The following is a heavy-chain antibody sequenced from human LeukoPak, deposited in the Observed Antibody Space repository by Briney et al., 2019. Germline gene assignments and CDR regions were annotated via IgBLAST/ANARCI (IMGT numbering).Heavy chain of an antibody. CDR3: ARVEYCSGGSCYPHDAFDI. V-gene: IGHV1-2*02. Sequence: GASVKVSCKASGYTFTGYYMHWVRQAPGQGLEWMGWINPNSGGTNYAQKFQGRVTMTRDTSISTAYMELSRLRSDDTAVYYCARVEYCSGGSCYPHDAFDIWGQGTMVTVSS. CDR2: INPNSGGT. CDR1: GYTFTGYY. D-gene: IGHD2-15*01. J-gene: IGHJ3*02.